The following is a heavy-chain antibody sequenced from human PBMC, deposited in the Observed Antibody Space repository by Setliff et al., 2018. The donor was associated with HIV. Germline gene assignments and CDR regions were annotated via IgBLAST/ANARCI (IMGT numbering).Heavy chain of an antibody. Sequence: LRLSCAASGFTFSSDTMNWVRQAPGKGLEWVASISGRTTSTYYTDSVKGRFTITRDNAKNSLFLQINSLRAEDTAVYFCVRGDSRDYWGQGTLVTVSS. CDR1: GFTFSSDT. D-gene: IGHD3-10*01. CDR3: VRGDSRDY. CDR2: ISGRTTST. J-gene: IGHJ4*02. V-gene: IGHV3-21*01.